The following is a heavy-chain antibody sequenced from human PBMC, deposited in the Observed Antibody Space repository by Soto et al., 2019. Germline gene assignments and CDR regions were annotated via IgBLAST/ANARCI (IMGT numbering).Heavy chain of an antibody. V-gene: IGHV3-7*01. CDR3: AREGEGDFWSGYYTHYYCMDV. D-gene: IGHD3-3*01. Sequence: EVQLVESGGGLVQPGGSLRLSCAASGFTFSSYWMSWVRQAPGKGLEWVANIKQDGSEKYYVDSVKGRFTISRDNAKNSLYLQMNSLRAEDTAVYYCAREGEGDFWSGYYTHYYCMDVWGKGPTVTVSS. CDR2: IKQDGSEK. CDR1: GFTFSSYW. J-gene: IGHJ6*03.